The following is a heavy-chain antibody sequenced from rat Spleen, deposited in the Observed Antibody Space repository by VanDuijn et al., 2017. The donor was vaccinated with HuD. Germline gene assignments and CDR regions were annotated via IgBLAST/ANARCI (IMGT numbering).Heavy chain of an antibody. Sequence: QVQLKESGPGLVQPSQTLSLTCTVSGFSLSSYGVIWVRQPPGKGLEWMGVIWGNGDTNYRSALKSRLSISRDTSKSQVFLKMNNLQTEDTAMYFCVRGSAYFDYWGQGVMVTVSS. V-gene: IGHV2S61*01. D-gene: IGHD3-2*01. CDR3: VRGSAYFDY. CDR2: IWGNGDT. CDR1: GFSLSSYG. J-gene: IGHJ2*01.